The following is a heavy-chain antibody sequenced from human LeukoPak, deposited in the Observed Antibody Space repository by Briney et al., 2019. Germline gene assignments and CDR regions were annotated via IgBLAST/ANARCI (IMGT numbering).Heavy chain of an antibody. V-gene: IGHV3-30*04. CDR2: ISYDGSNK. CDR3: ARGGTNSRATISPSKGYYYYYYMDV. CDR1: GFTFSSYA. Sequence: GRSLRLSCAASGFTFSSYAMHWVRQAPGKGLEWVAVISYDGSNKYYADSVKGRFTISRDNSKNTLYLQMNSLRAEDTAVYYCARGGTNSRATISPSKGYYYYYYMDVWGKGTTVTVSS. D-gene: IGHD1-26*01. J-gene: IGHJ6*03.